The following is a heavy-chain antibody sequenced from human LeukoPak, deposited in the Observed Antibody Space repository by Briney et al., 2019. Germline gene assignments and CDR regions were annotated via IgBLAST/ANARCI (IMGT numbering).Heavy chain of an antibody. V-gene: IGHV3-7*03. D-gene: IGHD2-21*02. CDR1: GFTFTSYS. CDR2: IKQDGSEK. J-gene: IGHJ4*02. CDR3: ARARVVTKWIDY. Sequence: PGGSLRLSCAASGFTFTSYSMNWVRQAPGKGLEWVANIKQDGSEKYYVDSVKGRFTISRDNAKNSLYLHMNSLRAEDTAVYYCARARVVTKWIDYWGQGTLVTVSS.